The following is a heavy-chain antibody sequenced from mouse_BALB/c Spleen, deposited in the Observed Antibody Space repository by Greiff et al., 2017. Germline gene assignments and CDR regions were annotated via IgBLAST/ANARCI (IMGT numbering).Heavy chain of an antibody. CDR2: ISSGGGST. D-gene: IGHD3-1*01. CDR1: GFAFSSYD. J-gene: IGHJ2*01. Sequence: EVKVVESGGGLVKPGGSLKLSCAASGFAFSSYDMSWVRQTPEKRLEWVAYISSGGGSTYYPDTVKGRFTISRDNAKNTLYLQMSSLKSEDTAMYYCARQRSGYYFDYWGQGTTLTVSS. V-gene: IGHV5-12-1*01. CDR3: ARQRSGYYFDY.